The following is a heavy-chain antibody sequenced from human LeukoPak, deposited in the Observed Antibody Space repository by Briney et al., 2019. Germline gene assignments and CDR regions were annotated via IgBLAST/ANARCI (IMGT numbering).Heavy chain of an antibody. CDR2: INWNGGST. D-gene: IGHD3-22*01. CDR1: GFTFDDYG. V-gene: IGHV3-20*04. J-gene: IGHJ4*02. CDR3: ARDLPSSGYYQPFDY. Sequence: PGGSLRLSCAASGFTFDDYGMSWVRQAPGKGLERVSGINWNGGSTGYADSVKGRFTISRDNAKNSLYLQMNSLRAEDTALYYCARDLPSSGYYQPFDYWGQGTLVTVSS.